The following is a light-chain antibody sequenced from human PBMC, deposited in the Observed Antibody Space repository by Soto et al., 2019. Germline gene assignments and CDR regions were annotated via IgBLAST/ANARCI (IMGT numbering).Light chain of an antibody. CDR1: SSDVGGYNY. CDR3: CSFTTSSTLV. V-gene: IGLV2-14*01. CDR2: DVS. J-gene: IGLJ1*01. Sequence: QSALTQPRSVSGSPGQSVTISCTGTSSDVGGYNYVSWYQQNPGKAPKLMIYDVSNRPSGLSNRFSASKSGNTASLTISGLQAEDEADYYCCSFTTSSTLVFGTGTKVTVL.